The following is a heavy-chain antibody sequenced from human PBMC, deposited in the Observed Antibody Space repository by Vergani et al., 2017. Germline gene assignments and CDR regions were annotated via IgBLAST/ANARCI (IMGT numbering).Heavy chain of an antibody. D-gene: IGHD3-22*01. CDR2: IYYSGST. CDR1: GGSISSSSYY. V-gene: IGHV4-39*07. Sequence: QLQLQESGPGLVKPSETLSLTCTVSGGSISSSSYYWGWIRQPPGKGLEWIGYIYYSGSTYYNPSLKSRVTISVATSKNQFSLKLSSVTAADTAVYYCANTYYYDRGNAFDIWGQGTMVTVSS. J-gene: IGHJ3*02. CDR3: ANTYYYDRGNAFDI.